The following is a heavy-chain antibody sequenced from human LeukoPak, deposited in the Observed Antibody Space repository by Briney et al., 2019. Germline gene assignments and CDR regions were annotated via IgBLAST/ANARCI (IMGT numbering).Heavy chain of an antibody. Sequence: PGGSLRLSCAPSGFTFSSYAMHWVRQAPGKGLEWVAVISYDGSNKYYADSVKGRFTISRDNSKNTLYLQMNSLRAEDTAVYYCARGIQLWSHYYYYGMDVWGQGTTVTVSS. CDR2: ISYDGSNK. J-gene: IGHJ6*02. CDR3: ARGIQLWSHYYYYGMDV. V-gene: IGHV3-30-3*01. D-gene: IGHD5-18*01. CDR1: GFTFSSYA.